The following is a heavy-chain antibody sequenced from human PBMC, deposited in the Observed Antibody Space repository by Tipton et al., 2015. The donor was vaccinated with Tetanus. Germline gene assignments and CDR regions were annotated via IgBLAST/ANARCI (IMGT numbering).Heavy chain of an antibody. V-gene: IGHV4-61*01. CDR1: GGSVSGSSHY. CDR2: IYHSGNT. D-gene: IGHD3-16*01. Sequence: TLSLTCTVSGGSVSGSSHYWSWIRQPPGKQLEWVGYIYHSGNTNYNPSLKSRVTISFGTSKNQFSLRLSSVTAADTAVYYCARDHGITWGGMGSYYGMDVWGQGTTVTVSS. J-gene: IGHJ6*02. CDR3: ARDHGITWGGMGSYYGMDV.